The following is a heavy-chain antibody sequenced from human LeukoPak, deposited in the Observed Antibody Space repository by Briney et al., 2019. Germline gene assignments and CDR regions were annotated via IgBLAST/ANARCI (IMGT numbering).Heavy chain of an antibody. Sequence: GGSLKLSCAASGFSFSAYWMSWVRQAPGRGLEWVANIKPDGSEKNYGDSVKGRFTISRDNAKNSLFLQMNSLTAEDTAVYYCVRNWNLDSWGQGTLVTVSS. D-gene: IGHD1-1*01. CDR3: VRNWNLDS. CDR2: IKPDGSEK. CDR1: GFSFSAYW. V-gene: IGHV3-7*01. J-gene: IGHJ4*02.